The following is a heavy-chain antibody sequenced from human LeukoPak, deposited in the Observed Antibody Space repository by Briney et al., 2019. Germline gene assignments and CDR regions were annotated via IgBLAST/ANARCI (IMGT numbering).Heavy chain of an antibody. CDR2: IIPIFGTA. CDR1: GGTFSSYA. V-gene: IGHV1-69*01. CDR3: ARDREQLVRNYYYYYMDV. D-gene: IGHD6-6*01. J-gene: IGHJ6*03. Sequence: SVKVSCKASGGTFSSYAISWVRQAPGQGLEWMGGIIPIFGTANYAQKFQGRVTITADESTSTAYMELSSLRSEDTAVYYCARDREQLVRNYYYYYMDVWGKGTTVTVSS.